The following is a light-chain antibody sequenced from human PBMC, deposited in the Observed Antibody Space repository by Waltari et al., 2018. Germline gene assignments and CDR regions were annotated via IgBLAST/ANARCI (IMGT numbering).Light chain of an antibody. Sequence: QAVLTQPSSLSATPGASASLTCTLRSGINVGTYRIYWYQQKPGSPPQYLLRYKSDSDKQQGSGGPSRFAVSKGVSANAGILLICGLQSEDEADYYCMIWHGSAAVFGGGTQLTVL. CDR1: SGINVGTYR. J-gene: IGLJ7*01. V-gene: IGLV5-45*03. CDR3: MIWHGSAAV. CDR2: YKSDSDK.